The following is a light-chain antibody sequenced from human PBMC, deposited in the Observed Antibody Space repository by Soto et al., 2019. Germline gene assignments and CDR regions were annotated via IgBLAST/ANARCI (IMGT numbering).Light chain of an antibody. CDR1: QSVSNN. Sequence: LVMTQSPGTLYLSPGERATLCCRASQSVSNNLAWFQQKPGQVPRLLIFDASTRATGAPARFSGSGSGTDFTLTISGLQAEDFATYFCQQYDNWPYMYTFGQGTRLEIK. J-gene: IGKJ5*01. CDR2: DAS. CDR3: QQYDNWPYMYT. V-gene: IGKV3-15*01.